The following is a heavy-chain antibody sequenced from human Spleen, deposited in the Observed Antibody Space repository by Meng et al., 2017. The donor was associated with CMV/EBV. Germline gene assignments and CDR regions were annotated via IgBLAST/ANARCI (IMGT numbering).Heavy chain of an antibody. Sequence: GESLKISCAASGFTFSSYWMHWVRQAPGKGLEWVAFIRYDGSNKYYADSVKGRFTISRDNSKNTLYLQMNSLRAEDTAVYYCAKDLGSSHAFDIWGQGTMVTVSS. J-gene: IGHJ3*02. D-gene: IGHD1-26*01. CDR1: GFTFSSYW. V-gene: IGHV3-30*02. CDR3: AKDLGSSHAFDI. CDR2: IRYDGSNK.